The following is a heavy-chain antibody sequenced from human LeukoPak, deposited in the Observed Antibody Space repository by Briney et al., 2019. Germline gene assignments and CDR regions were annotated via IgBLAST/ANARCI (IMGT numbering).Heavy chain of an antibody. CDR2: AFYSENT. V-gene: IGHV4-39*01. CDR3: AALTDTMIFVLY. CDR1: GSSISSSSHY. Sequence: PSETLSLTCTVSGSSISSSSHYWGWIRQTPEKRLEWIGSAFYSENTYYNRSLKSRVTISLDTSTNQFSLGLTSLTAADTAVYYCAALTDTMIFVLYWGQGALVTVS. D-gene: IGHD3/OR15-3a*01. J-gene: IGHJ4*02.